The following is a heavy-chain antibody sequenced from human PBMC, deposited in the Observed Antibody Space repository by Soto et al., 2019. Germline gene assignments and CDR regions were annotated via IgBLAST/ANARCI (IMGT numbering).Heavy chain of an antibody. J-gene: IGHJ4*02. D-gene: IGHD3-3*01. Sequence: QVQLQESGPGLVKPSETLSLTCTVSGGSLTKYYWRWIRQPAGKGLEWIGRISTSGNVVSKASLRSRLTMSVATANNKFSLRLTSVNAADTAVYYCARDNNDFLSLYPLAFAYWGQGALVTVSS. V-gene: IGHV4-4*07. CDR3: ARDNNDFLSLYPLAFAY. CDR1: GGSLTKYY. CDR2: ISTSGNV.